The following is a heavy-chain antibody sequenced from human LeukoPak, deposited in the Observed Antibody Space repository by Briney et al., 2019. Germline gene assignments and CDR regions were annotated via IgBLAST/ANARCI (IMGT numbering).Heavy chain of an antibody. CDR2: INGAGTST. V-gene: IGHV3-74*01. CDR3: AKPSRSSSNEY. J-gene: IGHJ4*02. D-gene: IGHD6-13*01. CDR1: GFTFSSDW. Sequence: GGSLRLSCAASGFTFSSDWMHWVRQAPGKGLVWVSRINGAGTSTSYADSVKGRFTISRDNAKNSLYLQMNSLRAEDTAVYYCAKPSRSSSNEYWGQGTLVTVSS.